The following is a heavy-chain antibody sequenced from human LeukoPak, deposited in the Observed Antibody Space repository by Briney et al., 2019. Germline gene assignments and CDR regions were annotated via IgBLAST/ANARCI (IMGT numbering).Heavy chain of an antibody. CDR1: GGSISSYY. CDR2: IYYSGST. J-gene: IGHJ6*03. Sequence: SETLSLTCTVSGGSISSYYWSWIRQPPGKGLEWIGYIYYSGSTNYNPSLKSRVTISVDTSKNQFSLKLSSVTAAETAVYYCARGEMATTGPYYYYYMDVWGKGTTVTVSS. CDR3: ARGEMATTGPYYYYYMDV. D-gene: IGHD5-24*01. V-gene: IGHV4-59*01.